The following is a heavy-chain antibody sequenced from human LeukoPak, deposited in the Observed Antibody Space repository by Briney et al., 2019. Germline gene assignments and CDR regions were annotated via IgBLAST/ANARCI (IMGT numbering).Heavy chain of an antibody. J-gene: IGHJ4*02. CDR1: GYTFTSYA. Sequence: PVASVKVSCKASGYTFTSYAMNWVRQAPGQGLEWMGWINTNTGNPTYAQGFTGRFVFSLDTSVSTAYPQISSLKAEDTAVYYCARARTYYDFWSGYHIPGTFDYWGQGTLVTVSS. V-gene: IGHV7-4-1*02. D-gene: IGHD3-3*01. CDR3: ARARTYYDFWSGYHIPGTFDY. CDR2: INTNTGNP.